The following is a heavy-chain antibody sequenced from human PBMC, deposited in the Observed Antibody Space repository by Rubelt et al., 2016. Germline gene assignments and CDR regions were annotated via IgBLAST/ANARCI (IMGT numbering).Heavy chain of an antibody. CDR1: SYA. D-gene: IGHD3-10*01. Sequence: SYAMSWVRQAPGKGLEWVAIIWYDGGNKYYADSVKGRFTISRDNSKNTLYLQMNSLRVEDTAVYYCARDSPVPWFSYWGQGTLVTVSS. CDR2: IWYDGGNK. J-gene: IGHJ4*02. CDR3: ARDSPVPWFSY. V-gene: IGHV3-33*01.